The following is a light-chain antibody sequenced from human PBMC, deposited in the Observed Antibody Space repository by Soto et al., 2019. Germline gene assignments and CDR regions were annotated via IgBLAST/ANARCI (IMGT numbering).Light chain of an antibody. CDR3: QQSFGTPLT. Sequence: DIQMTQSPSSLSASVGDRVTITCRASQSISAYLNWYQQKPGKAPKLLIYAASGLHRGVPSRFSGSGSGADFSLTISSLQPEDFATYYCQQSFGTPLTFGGGTKVDI. CDR2: AAS. J-gene: IGKJ4*01. CDR1: QSISAY. V-gene: IGKV1-39*01.